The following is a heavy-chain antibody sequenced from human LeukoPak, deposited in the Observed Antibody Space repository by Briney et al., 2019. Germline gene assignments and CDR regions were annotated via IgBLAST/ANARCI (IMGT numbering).Heavy chain of an antibody. CDR2: TISNNNYK. CDR3: ARADPYGSGYGMDV. J-gene: IGHJ6*02. V-gene: IGHV3-21*01. D-gene: IGHD3-10*01. Sequence: PGGSLRLSCAASGFTFSNYNMNWVRQAPGKGLEWVSSTISNNNYKYYADSVKGRFTISRDNAKNSLYLQMDSLRAEDTAVYYCARADPYGSGYGMDVWGQGTTVTVSS. CDR1: GFTFSNYN.